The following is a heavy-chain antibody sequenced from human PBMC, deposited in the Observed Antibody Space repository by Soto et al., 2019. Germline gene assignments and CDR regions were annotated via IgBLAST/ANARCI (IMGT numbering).Heavy chain of an antibody. CDR3: SRDVDSAYVPYYFSP. CDR2: INPNSGVT. Sequence: ASVKVSCKASGYTFTGYQMHWVRQAPGQGLEWMGWINPNSGVTNYAQKFQIRVTMTSDTSISTAYMEVSRLRSDDAAVYLCSRDVDSAYVPYYFSPWGKGALGTVAS. D-gene: IGHD3-10*02. CDR1: GYTFTGYQ. V-gene: IGHV1-2*02. J-gene: IGHJ5*02.